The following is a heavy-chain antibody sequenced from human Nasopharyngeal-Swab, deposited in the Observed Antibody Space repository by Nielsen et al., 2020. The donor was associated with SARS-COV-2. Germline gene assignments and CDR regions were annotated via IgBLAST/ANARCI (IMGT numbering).Heavy chain of an antibody. Sequence: GGSLRLSCAASGFTFSSYEMNWVRQAPGQGLEWVSYISSSGSTIFYADSVKGRFTISRDNAKNSLYLQMNSLRAADTAVYYCAREERITMIVVVIPGAFDIWGQGTMVTVSS. J-gene: IGHJ3*02. CDR3: AREERITMIVVVIPGAFDI. CDR2: ISSSGSTI. CDR1: GFTFSSYE. D-gene: IGHD3-22*01. V-gene: IGHV3-48*03.